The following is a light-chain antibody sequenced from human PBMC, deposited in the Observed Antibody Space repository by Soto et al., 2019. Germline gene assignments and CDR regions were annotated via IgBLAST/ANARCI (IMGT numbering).Light chain of an antibody. CDR2: GAS. CDR1: QSVSSSY. J-gene: IGKJ4*01. V-gene: IGKV3-20*01. CDR3: QQYGSSPVT. Sequence: EIVLTQSPGTLSLSPGERATLSCRASQSVSSSYLAWYQQKPGQSPRILIYGASSRATGIPDRFSGSGSGTDFTLTISRLETEDFAVYYCQQYGSSPVTFGGGTKVEI.